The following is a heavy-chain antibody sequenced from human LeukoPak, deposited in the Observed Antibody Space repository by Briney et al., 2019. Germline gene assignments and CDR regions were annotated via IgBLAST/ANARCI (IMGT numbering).Heavy chain of an antibody. D-gene: IGHD6-19*01. Sequence: TGGSLRLSCAASGFTFSSYSMNWVRQAPGKGLEWVSSISSSSSYVYYADSVEGRFTISRDNAKNSLYLQMNSLRAEDTAVYYCARAEYSSGNGDYWGQGTLVTVSS. CDR1: GFTFSSYS. CDR2: ISSSSSYV. V-gene: IGHV3-21*01. CDR3: ARAEYSSGNGDY. J-gene: IGHJ4*02.